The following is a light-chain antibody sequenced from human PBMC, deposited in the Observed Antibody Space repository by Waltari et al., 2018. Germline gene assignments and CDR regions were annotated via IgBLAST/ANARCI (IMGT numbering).Light chain of an antibody. CDR2: SAT. V-gene: IGKV1-17*02. CDR3: LQHKSFPLT. Sequence: DIQLTQSPSSLSASVGDTVTISCRASQGISRNLNWFQQKSGKAPDLLIYSATTVKRGVPSRFGGRGSGTEFTLTISNLQPEDFADYYCLQHKSFPLTFGGGTQVEMK. J-gene: IGKJ4*01. CDR1: QGISRN.